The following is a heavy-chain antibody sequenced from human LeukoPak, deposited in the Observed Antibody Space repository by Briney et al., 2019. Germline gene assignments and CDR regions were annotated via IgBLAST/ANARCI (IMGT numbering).Heavy chain of an antibody. CDR3: ARGIAAAGIHY. CDR1: VFTFSSNS. Sequence: GGSLRLSCAASVFTFSSNSMIWVRQAPWKGLEWVSSISSSSSYIYYADSVKGRFTISRDNAKNSLYLQMNSLRAEDTAVYYCARGIAAAGIHYWGQGTLVTVSS. CDR2: ISSSSSYI. V-gene: IGHV3-21*01. D-gene: IGHD6-13*01. J-gene: IGHJ4*02.